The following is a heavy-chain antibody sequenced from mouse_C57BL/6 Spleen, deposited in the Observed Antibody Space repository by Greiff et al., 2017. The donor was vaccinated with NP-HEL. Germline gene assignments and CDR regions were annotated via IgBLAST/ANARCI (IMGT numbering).Heavy chain of an antibody. CDR3: TRDPGDYDGDWYFDV. CDR1: GFTFSSYA. J-gene: IGHJ1*03. CDR2: ISSGGDYI. V-gene: IGHV5-9-1*02. Sequence: EVQLVESGEGLVKPGGSLKLSCAASGFTFSSYAMSWVRQTPEKRLEWVAYISSGGDYIYYADTVKGRFTISRDNARNTLYLQMSSLKSEDTAMYYCTRDPGDYDGDWYFDVWGTGTTVTVSS. D-gene: IGHD2-4*01.